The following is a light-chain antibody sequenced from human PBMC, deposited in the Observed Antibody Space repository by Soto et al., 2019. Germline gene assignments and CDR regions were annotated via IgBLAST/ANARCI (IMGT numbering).Light chain of an antibody. Sequence: QSALTQPASVSGSPGQSITISCAGTSSDVGGYTYVSWYQQHPGKAPKLMIYDVSNRPSGVSNRFSGSKSGNTASLTISGLQAEDEADYYCTSYTSSSTPXVFGGGTKVT. CDR2: DVS. J-gene: IGLJ1*01. CDR3: TSYTSSSTPXV. CDR1: SSDVGGYTY. V-gene: IGLV2-14*01.